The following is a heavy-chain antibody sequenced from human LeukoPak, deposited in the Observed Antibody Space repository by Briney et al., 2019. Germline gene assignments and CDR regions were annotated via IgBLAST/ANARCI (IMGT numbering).Heavy chain of an antibody. Sequence: GGSLRLSCRASGFTLSSYWIHWVRHTPGKGLVWVSRINSYGSGAEYADSVKGRFNISRDNPKNTLYLQMNSLRAEDTAVYYWARDRAPPDYSDRTPYFAGGGQGTLVTVYS. CDR3: ARDRAPPDYSDRTPYFAG. J-gene: IGHJ4*02. CDR1: GFTLSSYW. V-gene: IGHV3-74*01. D-gene: IGHD3-22*01. CDR2: INSYGSGA.